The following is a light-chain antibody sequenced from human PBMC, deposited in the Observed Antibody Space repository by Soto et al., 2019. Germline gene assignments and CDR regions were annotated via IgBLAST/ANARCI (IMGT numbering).Light chain of an antibody. J-gene: IGLJ3*02. CDR1: SSDVGYYNY. Sequence: QSALTQPASVSGSPGQSTTISCTGASSDVGYYNYVSWFQQHSGKAPKLMIYGVSNRPSGVSTRFSGSKSGNTASLTISGLQAEDEADYYCNSYTTSSTWVFGGGTKVTVL. V-gene: IGLV2-14*01. CDR3: NSYTTSSTWV. CDR2: GVS.